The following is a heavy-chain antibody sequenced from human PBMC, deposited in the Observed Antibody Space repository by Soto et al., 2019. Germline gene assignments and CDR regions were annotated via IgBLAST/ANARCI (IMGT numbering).Heavy chain of an antibody. D-gene: IGHD1-20*01. CDR3: VQDPYNGNGGNYFHH. Sequence: EVQLLESWGDLVQPGGSLRLSCAASGFTFSAYAMYWVRQAPGKALEWVSGISGDGAATYSADSVTGRFTASRDNFRNSLSLKMNSVRVEDTAEYYCVQDPYNGNGGNYFHHWGQGTLVTVSS. CDR2: ISGDGAAT. V-gene: IGHV3-23*01. CDR1: GFTFSAYA. J-gene: IGHJ4*02.